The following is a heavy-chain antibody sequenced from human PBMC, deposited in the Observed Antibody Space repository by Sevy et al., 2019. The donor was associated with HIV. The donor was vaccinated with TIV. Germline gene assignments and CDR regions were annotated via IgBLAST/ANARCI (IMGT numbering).Heavy chain of an antibody. J-gene: IGHJ6*02. V-gene: IGHV4-39*01. Sequence: SETLSLTCTVSGGSISSSSYYWGWIRQPPGKGLEWIGSIYYSGSTYYNPSLKSRVTISVDTSKNQFSLKLSSVTAADTAVYYCARLGINSSGYYYDYYYGMDVWGQGTAVTVSS. CDR1: GGSISSSSYY. CDR3: ARLGINSSGYYYDYYYGMDV. CDR2: IYYSGST. D-gene: IGHD3-22*01.